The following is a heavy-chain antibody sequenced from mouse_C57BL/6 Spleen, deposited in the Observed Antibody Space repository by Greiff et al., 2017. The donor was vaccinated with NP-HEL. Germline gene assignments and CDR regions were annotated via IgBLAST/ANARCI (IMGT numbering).Heavy chain of an antibody. CDR3: ARNQWDGSSYYAMDY. J-gene: IGHJ4*01. CDR2: IWTGGGT. V-gene: IGHV2-9-1*01. D-gene: IGHD1-1*01. Sequence: VKLVESGPGLVAPSQSLSITCTVSGFSLTSYAISWVRQPPGKGLEWLGVIWTGGGTNYNSALKSRLSISKANSKSQVFLKMNSLQTGDTARYYCARNQWDGSSYYAMDYWGQGTSVTVSS. CDR1: GFSLTSYA.